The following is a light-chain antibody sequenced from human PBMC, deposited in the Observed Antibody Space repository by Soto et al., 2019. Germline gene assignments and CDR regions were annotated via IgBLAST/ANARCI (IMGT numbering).Light chain of an antibody. Sequence: EIVMTQSPATLSVSPGERATLSCRASQSVSSNLAWYQQKPGQAPRLLIYGASTRATGIPARFSSSGSGTDFTLTISSLEPEDSAVYDCQQRHMWPITFGQGTRLEIK. V-gene: IGKV3-15*01. J-gene: IGKJ5*01. CDR3: QQRHMWPIT. CDR1: QSVSSN. CDR2: GAS.